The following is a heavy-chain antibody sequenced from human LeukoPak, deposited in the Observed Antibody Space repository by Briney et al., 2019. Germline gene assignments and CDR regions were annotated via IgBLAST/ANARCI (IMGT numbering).Heavy chain of an antibody. CDR1: GGTFSSYA. Sequence: ASVKVSCKASGGTFSSYAISWVRQAPGQGLEWMGGIIPIFGTANYAQKFQGRVTITADKSTSTAYMELSSLRSEDTAVYYCARTKEMASISYFDSWGQGTLVTVSS. J-gene: IGHJ4*02. D-gene: IGHD5-24*01. CDR2: IIPIFGTA. V-gene: IGHV1-69*06. CDR3: ARTKEMASISYFDS.